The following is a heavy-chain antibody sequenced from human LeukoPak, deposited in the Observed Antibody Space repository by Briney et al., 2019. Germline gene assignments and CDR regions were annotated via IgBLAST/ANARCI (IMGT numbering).Heavy chain of an antibody. D-gene: IGHD6-6*01. J-gene: IGHJ5*02. CDR3: ARASLVAARPGYWFDP. Sequence: ASVKVSCKASRYTFTSYGISWVRQAPGQGLEWMGWISAYNGNTNYAQKLQGRVTMTTDTSTSTAYMELRSLRSDDTAVYYCARASLVAARPGYWFDPWGQGTLVTVSS. CDR2: ISAYNGNT. V-gene: IGHV1-18*01. CDR1: RYTFTSYG.